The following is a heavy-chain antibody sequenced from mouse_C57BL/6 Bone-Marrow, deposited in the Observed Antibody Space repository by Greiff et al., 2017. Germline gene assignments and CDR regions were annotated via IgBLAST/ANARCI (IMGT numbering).Heavy chain of an antibody. CDR2: IDPEIGDT. CDR3: SSFDGNYFDF. Sequence: DVKLVESGAELVRPGASVKLSCTASGFNIKDDYIHWVKQRPEQGLEWIGWIDPEIGDTESASKFQGKATITSDTSSNTAYLQLSSLTSEDTAVYYCSSFDGNYFDFWGQGTPLTVAS. V-gene: IGHV14-4*01. D-gene: IGHD2-3*01. CDR1: GFNIKDDY. J-gene: IGHJ2*01.